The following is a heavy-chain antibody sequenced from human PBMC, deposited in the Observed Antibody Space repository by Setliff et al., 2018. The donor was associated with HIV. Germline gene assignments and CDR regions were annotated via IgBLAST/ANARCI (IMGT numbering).Heavy chain of an antibody. Sequence: PSETLSLTCAVYGGSFSGYYWSWIRQPPGKGLEWIGEINHSGSTNYNPSLKSRVTISVDTSKSQFSPKLSSVTAADTAVYYCAIRGSSGWYVGGYFDYWGQGTLVTV. V-gene: IGHV4-34*01. D-gene: IGHD6-19*01. CDR2: INHSGST. CDR3: AIRGSSGWYVGGYFDY. CDR1: GGSFSGYY. J-gene: IGHJ4*02.